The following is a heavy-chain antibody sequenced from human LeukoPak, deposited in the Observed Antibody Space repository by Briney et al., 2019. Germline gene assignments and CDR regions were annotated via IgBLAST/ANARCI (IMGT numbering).Heavy chain of an antibody. CDR1: GFTFSSYA. CDR2: ISGSGGST. V-gene: IGHV3-23*01. D-gene: IGHD3-22*01. CDR3: AKDLGNYYDSSGYNH. J-gene: IGHJ5*02. Sequence: GGSLRLSCAASGFTFSSYAMSWVRQAPGKGLEWVSAISGSGGSTYYADSVKGRFTISRDNFKNTLYLQMNSLRAEDTAVYYCAKDLGNYYDSSGYNHWGQGTLVTVSS.